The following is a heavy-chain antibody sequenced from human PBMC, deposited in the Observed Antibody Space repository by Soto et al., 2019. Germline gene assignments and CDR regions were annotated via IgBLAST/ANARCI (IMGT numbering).Heavy chain of an antibody. J-gene: IGHJ6*02. Sequence: ASVKVSCKASGCTFTGYYMHWVRQAPGQGLEWMGWINPNSGGTNYAQKFQGWVTMTRDTSISTAYMELSRLRSDDTAVYYCARGGVQYYDFWRGYYGAAGMDVWGQGTTVTVSS. CDR3: ARGGVQYYDFWRGYYGAAGMDV. V-gene: IGHV1-2*04. D-gene: IGHD3-3*01. CDR2: INPNSGGT. CDR1: GCTFTGYY.